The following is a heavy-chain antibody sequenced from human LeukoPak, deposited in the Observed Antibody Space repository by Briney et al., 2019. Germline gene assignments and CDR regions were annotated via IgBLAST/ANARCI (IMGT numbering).Heavy chain of an antibody. CDR2: IYTSGIT. J-gene: IGHJ5*02. CDR3: ARDIRGYCSSTSCYWFDP. V-gene: IGHV4-4*07. CDR1: GGSISSYY. Sequence: SETLSLTCTVSGGSISSYYWSWIRQPAGKGLEWIGRIYTSGITNYNPSLKSRVTMSVDTSKNQFSLKLSSVTAADTAVYYCARDIRGYCSSTSCYWFDPWGQGTLVTVSS. D-gene: IGHD2-2*01.